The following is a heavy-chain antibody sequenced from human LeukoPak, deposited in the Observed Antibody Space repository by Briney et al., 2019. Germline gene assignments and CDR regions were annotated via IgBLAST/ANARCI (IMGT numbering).Heavy chain of an antibody. Sequence: SLRLSCSAPGFTFSDYYMSWIRQAPGKGLEWVSYISSSSSYTNYADSVKGRFTISRDNAKNSLYLQMNSLRAEDTAVYYCARDGDRIAVAGQYYYYYGMDVWGKGTTVTVSS. CDR3: ARDGDRIAVAGQYYYYYGMDV. CDR1: GFTFSDYY. D-gene: IGHD6-19*01. V-gene: IGHV3-11*06. J-gene: IGHJ6*04. CDR2: ISSSSSYT.